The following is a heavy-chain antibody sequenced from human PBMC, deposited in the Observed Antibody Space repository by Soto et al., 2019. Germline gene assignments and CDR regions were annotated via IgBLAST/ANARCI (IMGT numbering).Heavy chain of an antibody. Sequence: QVQLVESGGGVVQPGRSLRLSCAASGFTFSSYGMHWVRQAPGKGLEWVAVISYDGSNKYYADSVKGRFTISRDNSKNTLYLQMNSLRAEDTAVYYCAKDRPPYSSGRTDYYYGMDVWGQGTTVTVSS. CDR2: ISYDGSNK. D-gene: IGHD6-19*01. CDR1: GFTFSSYG. J-gene: IGHJ6*02. V-gene: IGHV3-30*18. CDR3: AKDRPPYSSGRTDYYYGMDV.